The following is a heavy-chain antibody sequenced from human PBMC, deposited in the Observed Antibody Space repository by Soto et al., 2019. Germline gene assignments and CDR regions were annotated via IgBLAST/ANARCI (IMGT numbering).Heavy chain of an antibody. J-gene: IGHJ6*03. CDR2: IYSGGST. Sequence: RGLEWFSGIYSGGSTYYADSVKGRFTISRHNSKNTLYLQMNSLRAEDTAVYYCARDLVATTSYYYMDVWGKPTSV. D-gene: IGHD5-12*01. CDR3: ARDLVATTSYYYMDV. V-gene: IGHV3-53*04.